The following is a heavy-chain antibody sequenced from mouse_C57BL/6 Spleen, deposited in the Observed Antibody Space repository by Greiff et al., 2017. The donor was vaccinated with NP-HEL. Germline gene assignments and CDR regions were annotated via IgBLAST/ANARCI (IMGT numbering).Heavy chain of an antibody. CDR2: IDPETGGT. J-gene: IGHJ3*01. V-gene: IGHV1-15*01. CDR3: TRGGYDDWFAY. D-gene: IGHD2-2*01. CDR1: GYTFTDYE. Sequence: VQLQQSGAELVRPGASVTLSCKASGYTFTDYEMHRVKQTPVHGLEWIGAIDPETGGTAYNQKFKGKAILTADKSSSTAYMELRSLTSEDAAVYYCTRGGYDDWFAYWGQGTLVTVSA.